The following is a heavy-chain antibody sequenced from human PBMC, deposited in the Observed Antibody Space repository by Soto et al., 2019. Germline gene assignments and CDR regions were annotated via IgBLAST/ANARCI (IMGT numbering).Heavy chain of an antibody. CDR1: GGTFSSYA. V-gene: IGHV1-69*12. CDR2: IIPNFGTA. J-gene: IGHJ4*02. CDR3: ATGFSGNFDS. Sequence: QVQLVQSGADVKKPGSSGKVSCKASGGTFSSYAISWVRQAPGQGREWMGGIIPNFGTANYAQEFQGRLTITADESTSTAYMELSSLRSEDTAVYYCATGFSGNFDSWGQGTLVTVSS. D-gene: IGHD3-3*01.